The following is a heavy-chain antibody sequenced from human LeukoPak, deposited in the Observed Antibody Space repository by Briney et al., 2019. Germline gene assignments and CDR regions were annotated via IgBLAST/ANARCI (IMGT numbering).Heavy chain of an antibody. J-gene: IGHJ6*03. CDR2: IRHDGSNI. CDR3: AKTGFQWGYYFYYMDV. CDR1: GFTFSSYA. D-gene: IGHD1-14*01. Sequence: GRSLRLSCAASGFTFSSYAMHWVRQAPGKGLEWMTFIRHDGSNIDYADSVKGRFTISRDNSKNTLYLQMNSLIVEDTAVYYCAKTGFQWGYYFYYMDVWGKGTTVTVSS. V-gene: IGHV3-30*02.